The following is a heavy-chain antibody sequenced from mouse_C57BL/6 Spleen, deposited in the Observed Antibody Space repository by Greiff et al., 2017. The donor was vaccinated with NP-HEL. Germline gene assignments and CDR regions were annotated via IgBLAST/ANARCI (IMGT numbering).Heavy chain of an antibody. J-gene: IGHJ4*01. CDR1: GYTFTDYN. CDR3: ARWTVVATEAMDY. V-gene: IGHV1-18*01. Sequence: VQLQQSGPELVKPGASVKIPCKASGYTFTDYNMDWVKQSHGKSLEWIGDINPNNGGTIYNQKFKGKATLTVDKSSSTAYMELRSLTSDDTAVYYCARWTVVATEAMDYWGQGTSVTVSS. D-gene: IGHD1-1*01. CDR2: INPNNGGT.